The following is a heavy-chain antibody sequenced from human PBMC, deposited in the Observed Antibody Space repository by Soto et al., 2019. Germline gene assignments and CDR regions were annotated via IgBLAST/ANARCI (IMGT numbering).Heavy chain of an antibody. CDR3: ARLDGSYPVYYYYYGMDV. Sequence: SETLSLTCTVSGGSISSGDYYWSWIRQPPGKGLEWIGYIYYSGSTYYNPSLKSRVTISVDTSKNQFSLKLSSVTAADTAVYYCARLDGSYPVYYYYYGMDVWGQGTTVTVSS. CDR1: GGSISSGDYY. V-gene: IGHV4-30-4*01. D-gene: IGHD1-26*01. CDR2: IYYSGST. J-gene: IGHJ6*02.